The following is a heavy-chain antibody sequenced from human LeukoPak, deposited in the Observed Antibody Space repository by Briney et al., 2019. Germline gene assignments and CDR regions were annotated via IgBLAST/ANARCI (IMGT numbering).Heavy chain of an antibody. CDR1: GYTFTMYY. CDR3: ARDWSGHSGSWSWFDP. V-gene: IGHV1-46*01. D-gene: IGHD1-26*01. Sequence: SVKVSCKASGYTFTMYYIYWVRQAPGQGLEWMGMINPSDGATTYAQRFQGRVTMTRDMSTTTVYMDLRSLRSEDTAVYFCARDWSGHSGSWSWFDPWGQGTLVTVSS. CDR2: INPSDGAT. J-gene: IGHJ5*02.